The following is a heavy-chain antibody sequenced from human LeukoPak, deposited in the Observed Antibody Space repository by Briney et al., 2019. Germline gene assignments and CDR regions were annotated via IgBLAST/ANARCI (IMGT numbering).Heavy chain of an antibody. CDR1: GFTFRSYA. V-gene: IGHV3-23*01. CDR2: ISGSGGST. J-gene: IGHJ5*02. Sequence: GGSLRLSCAASGFTFRSYAMNWVRQAPGKGLERVSAISGSGGSTYYADSVKGRFTISRDNSKNTLYLQMNSLRAEDTAVYYCANDNGGTNWFDPWGQGTLVTVSS. CDR3: ANDNGGTNWFDP.